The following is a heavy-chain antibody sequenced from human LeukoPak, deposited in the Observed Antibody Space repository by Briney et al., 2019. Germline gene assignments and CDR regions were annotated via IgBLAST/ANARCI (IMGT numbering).Heavy chain of an antibody. CDR2: ISGSGGST. V-gene: IGHV3-23*01. Sequence: GWSLRLSCAASGFTFSSYAMSWVRQAPGKGLEWVSAISGSGGSTYYADSVKGRFTISRDNSKNTLYLQMNSLRAEDTAVYYCAKAIQTPWIEYYYDSSGYARYWGQGTLVTVSS. J-gene: IGHJ4*02. CDR1: GFTFSSYA. CDR3: AKAIQTPWIEYYYDSSGYARY. D-gene: IGHD3-22*01.